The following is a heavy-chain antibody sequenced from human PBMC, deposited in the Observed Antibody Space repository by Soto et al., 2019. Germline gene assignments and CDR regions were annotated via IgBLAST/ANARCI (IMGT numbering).Heavy chain of an antibody. J-gene: IGHJ5*02. CDR1: GVVFRNHW. V-gene: IGHV3-7*01. D-gene: IGHD2-2*02. CDR3: AAIDRGSES. CDR2: INQDGSGR. Sequence: EVQLVESGGGLVQPGGSLRLSCAASGVVFRNHWMSWVRRAPGKGLEWLANINQDGSGRYHADSVKGRFTISRDNAENSLFLQMKGLRVEDTAVYYCAAIDRGSESWGQGTLVTVSS.